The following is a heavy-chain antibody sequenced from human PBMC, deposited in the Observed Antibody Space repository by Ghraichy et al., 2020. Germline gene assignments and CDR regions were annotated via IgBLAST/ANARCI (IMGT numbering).Heavy chain of an antibody. CDR1: GFTFSSYE. V-gene: IGHV3-48*03. Sequence: GGSLRLSCAASGFTFSSYEMNWVRQAPGKGLEWVSYISSSGSTIYYADSVKGRFTISRDNAKNSLYLQMNSLRAEDTAVYYCARDRLTGSVGRVREYYYYCMDVWGQGTTVTVSS. CDR3: ARDRLTGSVGRVREYYYYCMDV. D-gene: IGHD3-9*01. CDR2: ISSSGSTI. J-gene: IGHJ6*02.